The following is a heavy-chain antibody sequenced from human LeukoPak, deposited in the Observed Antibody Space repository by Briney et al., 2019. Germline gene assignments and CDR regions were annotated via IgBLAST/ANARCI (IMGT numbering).Heavy chain of an antibody. Sequence: SGGSLRLSCAASGFTFSSYSMTWVRQAPGKGLEWVSSISSSSSYIYYADSVKGRFTISRDNAKNSLYLQMNSLRAEDTAVYYCAREEYDSSGYQAGYWGQGTLVTVSS. D-gene: IGHD3-22*01. CDR2: ISSSSSYI. CDR1: GFTFSSYS. V-gene: IGHV3-21*01. J-gene: IGHJ4*02. CDR3: AREEYDSSGYQAGY.